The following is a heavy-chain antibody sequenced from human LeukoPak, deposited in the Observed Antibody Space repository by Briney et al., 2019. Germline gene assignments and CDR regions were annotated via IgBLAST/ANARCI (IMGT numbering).Heavy chain of an antibody. CDR1: GFPFNTHA. CDR3: FLIAAAGTPVNWFDP. CDR2: ISAYNGNT. J-gene: IGHJ5*02. Sequence: ASVKVSCRASGFPFNTHAVAWVRQAPGQGLEWMGWISAYNGNTNYAQKLQGRVTMTTDTSTSTAYMELRSLRSDDTAVYYCFLIAAAGTPVNWFDPWGQGTLVTVSS. V-gene: IGHV1-18*01. D-gene: IGHD6-13*01.